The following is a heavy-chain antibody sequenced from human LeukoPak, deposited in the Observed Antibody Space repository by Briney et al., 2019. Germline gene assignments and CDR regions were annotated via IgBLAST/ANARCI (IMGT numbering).Heavy chain of an antibody. Sequence: PSETLSLTCTVSGGSISSSSHYWGWIRQPPGKGLEWIGSIYYSGSTYYNPSLKSRVTISVDASKNQFSLKLSSVTAADTAVYYCARQGTDRILSGWYHENYYYYYYMDVWGKGTTVTVSS. CDR3: ARQGTDRILSGWYHENYYYYYYMDV. D-gene: IGHD6-19*01. CDR1: GGSISSSSHY. J-gene: IGHJ6*03. V-gene: IGHV4-39*01. CDR2: IYYSGST.